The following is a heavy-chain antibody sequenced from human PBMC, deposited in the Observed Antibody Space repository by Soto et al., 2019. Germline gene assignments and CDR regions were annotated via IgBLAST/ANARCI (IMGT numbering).Heavy chain of an antibody. CDR2: IYYSGNS. Sequence: SETLSLTCTVSGGSISTGGYYWIWIRQHPGKGLEWIGYIYYSGNSSYNLSLKGRLTVSVDTSKNQFSLKLSSVTAADTAVYYCASTRDYFDYWGQGILVTVSS. J-gene: IGHJ4*02. CDR3: ASTRDYFDY. CDR1: GGSISTGGYY. D-gene: IGHD1-1*01. V-gene: IGHV4-31*03.